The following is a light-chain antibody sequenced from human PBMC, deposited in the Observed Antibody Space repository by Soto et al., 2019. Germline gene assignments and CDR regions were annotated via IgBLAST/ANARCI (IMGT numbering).Light chain of an antibody. J-gene: IGLJ7*01. V-gene: IGLV2-14*01. CDR2: EVS. CDR1: SSDVGGYKY. CDR3: SSYTSSSTLV. Sequence: QSVLTQPASVSGSPGQSITISCTGTSSDVGGYKYVSWYQQKLGKAPKLMIYEVSNRPSGVSNRFSGSKSGNTASLTISGLQAEDEAYYYCSSYTSSSTLVFGGGTQLTVL.